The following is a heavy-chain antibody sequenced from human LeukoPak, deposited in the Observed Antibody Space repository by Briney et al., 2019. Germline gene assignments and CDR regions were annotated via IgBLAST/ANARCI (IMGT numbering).Heavy chain of an antibody. J-gene: IGHJ6*04. CDR2: IYYSGST. CDR3: ARRLYGRMDV. V-gene: IGHV4-59*01. D-gene: IGHD3-10*01. CDR1: GGSISSYY. Sequence: SETLSLTCTVSGGSISSYYWSWIRQPPGKGLEWIGYIYYSGSTNYNPSLKSRVTISVDTSKNQFSLKLSSVTAADTAVYYCARRLYGRMDVWSKGTTVTVSS.